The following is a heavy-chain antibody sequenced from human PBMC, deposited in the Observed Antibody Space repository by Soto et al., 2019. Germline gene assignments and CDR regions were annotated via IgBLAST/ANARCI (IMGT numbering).Heavy chain of an antibody. V-gene: IGHV1-18*01. Sequence: ASMKVSCKASAYTFTNHDITWVPQAPGPALEWMGWIRVRNSDTYYAPKFRGRVTMTRDTSTTTAYMELRSLRSDDTAVYYCARESPTMVDGVIGPGDYWGQGALVTVSS. CDR2: IRVRNSDT. J-gene: IGHJ4*02. CDR3: ARESPTMVDGVIGPGDY. D-gene: IGHD3-10*01. CDR1: AYTFTNHD.